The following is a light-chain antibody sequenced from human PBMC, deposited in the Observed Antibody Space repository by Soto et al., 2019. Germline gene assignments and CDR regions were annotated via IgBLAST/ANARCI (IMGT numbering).Light chain of an antibody. CDR1: ESLSGW. V-gene: IGKV1-5*03. CDR3: QQYNILYT. J-gene: IGKJ2*01. CDR2: KTS. Sequence: DILMTQSPSTLSASVGDRVTITCRASESLSGWLAWYQQKPGQAPKLLIYKTSTLESGVPSRFSGSGSGTEFTLTISNLQPDDFATYYCQQYNILYTFGQGTKLEIK.